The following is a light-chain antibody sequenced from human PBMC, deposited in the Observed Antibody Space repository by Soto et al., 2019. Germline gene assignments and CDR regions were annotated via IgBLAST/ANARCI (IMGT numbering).Light chain of an antibody. CDR2: QVS. Sequence: QSVLTQPASVSGSPGQSITISCTGTSSDVGNYNYVSWYQQHPGKAPQLMIFQVSNRASGVSNRFSGSKSGDTASLTVSGLQAEDEADYYCSSYTGGNPSYVFGTGTKVTVL. CDR3: SSYTGGNPSYV. V-gene: IGLV2-14*01. J-gene: IGLJ1*01. CDR1: SSDVGNYNY.